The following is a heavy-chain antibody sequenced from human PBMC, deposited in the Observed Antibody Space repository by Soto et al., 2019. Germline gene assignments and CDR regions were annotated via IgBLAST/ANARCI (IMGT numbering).Heavy chain of an antibody. J-gene: IGHJ3*02. V-gene: IGHV3-30*18. D-gene: IGHD1-26*01. Sequence: GGSLRLSCAVSGFTFSSYGMHWVRQAPGKGLEWVAHISYDGSNEHYVDSVKGRFTISRDNSKNTLYLQMNSLRAEDTAVYYCAKDSGSPYSAFDIWGRGTMVTVSS. CDR3: AKDSGSPYSAFDI. CDR1: GFTFSSYG. CDR2: ISYDGSNE.